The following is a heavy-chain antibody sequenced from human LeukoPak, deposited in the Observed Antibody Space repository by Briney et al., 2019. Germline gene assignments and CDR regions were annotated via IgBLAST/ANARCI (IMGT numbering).Heavy chain of an antibody. Sequence: PGGSLRLSCAASGFTFSSYGMHWVRQAPGKGLEWVAFIRYDGSNKYYADSVKGRFTISRDNSKNTLYLQMNSLRAEDTAVYYCAKDLQAIAAAGTGQRDWGQGTLVTVSS. CDR2: IRYDGSNK. D-gene: IGHD6-13*01. V-gene: IGHV3-30*02. CDR1: GFTFSSYG. CDR3: AKDLQAIAAAGTGQRD. J-gene: IGHJ4*02.